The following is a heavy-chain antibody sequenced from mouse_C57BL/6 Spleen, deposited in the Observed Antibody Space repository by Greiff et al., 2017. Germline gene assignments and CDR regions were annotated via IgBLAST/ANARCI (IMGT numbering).Heavy chain of an antibody. Sequence: VQLQQSGAELVRPGASVTLSCKASGYTFTDYEMHWVKQTPVHGLEWIGAIDPETGGTAYNQKFKGKAILTADKSSSTAYMGLRSLTSEDSAVYYCTRSGDGYAGNFDDWGQGTTLTGSS. V-gene: IGHV1-15*01. D-gene: IGHD2-3*01. CDR1: GYTFTDYE. CDR3: TRSGDGYAGNFDD. J-gene: IGHJ2*01. CDR2: IDPETGGT.